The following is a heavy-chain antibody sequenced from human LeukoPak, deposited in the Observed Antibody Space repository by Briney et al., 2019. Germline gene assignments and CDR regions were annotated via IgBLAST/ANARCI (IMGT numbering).Heavy chain of an antibody. CDR2: IKSDGAGT. D-gene: IGHD1-26*01. CDR3: ARGGSYLSAFDI. Sequence: PGGSLRLSCAASGFSFSSFWMHWVRQAPGKGLVWVSGIKSDGAGTSYVDSVKGRFTISKDNAKNTLDLQMNSLRAEDTAVYYCARGGSYLSAFDIWGQGTMVTVSS. J-gene: IGHJ3*02. V-gene: IGHV3-74*01. CDR1: GFSFSSFW.